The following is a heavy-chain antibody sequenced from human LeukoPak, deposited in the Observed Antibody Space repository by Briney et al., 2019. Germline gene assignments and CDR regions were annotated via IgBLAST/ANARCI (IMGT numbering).Heavy chain of an antibody. V-gene: IGHV3-23*01. Sequence: GGSLRLSCAASGFTFSRCAMSWVRQVPGKGLEWVSAISGSGGNTYSADSVKGRFTISRDNSKNTLYLQMNSLRAEDTAVYYCAREVLDTAMALGYWGQGTLVTVSS. J-gene: IGHJ4*02. D-gene: IGHD5-18*01. CDR1: GFTFSRCA. CDR2: ISGSGGNT. CDR3: AREVLDTAMALGY.